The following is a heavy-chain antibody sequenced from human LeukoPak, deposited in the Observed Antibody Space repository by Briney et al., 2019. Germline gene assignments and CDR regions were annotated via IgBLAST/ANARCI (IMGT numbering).Heavy chain of an antibody. D-gene: IGHD1-26*01. V-gene: IGHV3-23*01. J-gene: IGHJ3*02. CDR1: GFTFSSYA. Sequence: GGSLRLSCGASGFTFSSYAMSWVRQAPGKGLEWVSGISDSGDITYYADSVKGRFTISRDNSKNTLYVQMNSLRVEDTAVYYCAKDRRGGSYYAATLDIWGQGTMVTVSS. CDR3: AKDRRGGSYYAATLDI. CDR2: ISDSGDIT.